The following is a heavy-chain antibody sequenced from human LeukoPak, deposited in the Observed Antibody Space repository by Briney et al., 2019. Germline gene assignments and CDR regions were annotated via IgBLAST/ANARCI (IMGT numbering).Heavy chain of an antibody. V-gene: IGHV1-24*01. CDR3: ATHFDSSGYPSSFDY. CDR1: GYSLSEVL. J-gene: IGHJ4*02. CDR2: FDPEDDES. Sequence: ASVKVSCKVSGYSLSEVLMHWVRQTPGKGLEWMGGFDPEDDESIYAQKFQGRVIMTEDTSTDTAYMELGSLRSDDTAVYYCATHFDSSGYPSSFDYWGQGTLVTVAS. D-gene: IGHD3-22*01.